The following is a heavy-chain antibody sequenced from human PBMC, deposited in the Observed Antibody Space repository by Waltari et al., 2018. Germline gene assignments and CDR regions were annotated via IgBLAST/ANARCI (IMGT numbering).Heavy chain of an antibody. CDR3: ARREIGGPLDP. CDR1: GGTFGRFA. Sequence: QVQLVQSGAEVKKPGSSVKVSCRASGGTFGRFARSWVRQAPGQGLEWMGGIIPSSGTPNYAQRFQGRLTITADERTSTVFMELTSLTSDDTAIYFCARREIGGPLDPWGQGTLVTVSS. D-gene: IGHD1-1*01. V-gene: IGHV1-69*12. CDR2: IIPSSGTP. J-gene: IGHJ5*02.